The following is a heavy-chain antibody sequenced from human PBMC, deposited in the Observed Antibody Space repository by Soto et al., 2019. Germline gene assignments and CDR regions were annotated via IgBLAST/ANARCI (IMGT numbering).Heavy chain of an antibody. CDR3: ARDSWSFDY. D-gene: IGHD2-15*01. CDR1: GFTFSSYA. J-gene: IGHJ4*02. CDR2: ISYDGSNK. Sequence: QVQLVESGGGVVQPGRSLRLSCAASGFTFSSYAMHWVRQAPGKGLDWVTVISYDGSNKYYADSVKGRFTVSRDNSKNTLYLQMNSLRAEDAAEYYCARDSWSFDYWGQGTLVTVSS. V-gene: IGHV3-30*01.